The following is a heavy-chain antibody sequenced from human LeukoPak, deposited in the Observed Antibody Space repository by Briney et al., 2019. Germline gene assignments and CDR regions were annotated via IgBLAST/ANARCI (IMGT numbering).Heavy chain of an antibody. J-gene: IGHJ6*03. D-gene: IGHD2-15*01. CDR2: IRYDGSKK. V-gene: IGHV3-30*02. Sequence: HAGGSLRLSCAASGFTFSSYGMHWVRQAPGKGLEWVAFIRYDGSKKYYADSVKGRFTISRDNSKNTLYLQMNSLRAEDTAVYYCAKGAKRLGYCSGGTCYSNYDYYYMDVWGKGTTVTISS. CDR1: GFTFSSYG. CDR3: AKGAKRLGYCSGGTCYSNYDYYYMDV.